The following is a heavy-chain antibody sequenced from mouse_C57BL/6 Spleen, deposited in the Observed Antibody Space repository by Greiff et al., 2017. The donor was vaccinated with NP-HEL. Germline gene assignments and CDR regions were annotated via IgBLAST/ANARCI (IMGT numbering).Heavy chain of an antibody. CDR3: ARSDYGSSPFAY. CDR2: INPSNGGT. V-gene: IGHV1-53*01. J-gene: IGHJ3*01. D-gene: IGHD1-1*01. CDR1: GYTFTSYW. Sequence: QVQLQQPGTELVKPGASVKLSCKASGYTFTSYWMHWVKRRPGQGLEWIGNINPSNGGTNYNEKFKSKATLTVDKSSSTAYMQLSSLTSEDSAVYYCARSDYGSSPFAYWGQGTLVTVSA.